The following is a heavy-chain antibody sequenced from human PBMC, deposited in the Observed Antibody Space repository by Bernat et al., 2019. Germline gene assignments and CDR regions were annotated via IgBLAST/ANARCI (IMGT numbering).Heavy chain of an antibody. CDR3: AKDFNWYDGY. Sequence: EVQLVESGGGLVQPGGSLRLSCAAPGFTFSSYTMSWVRQAPGKGLEYVSGISGSGGSPSYADSVKGRFTISRDNSKNTLYLQMNSLRAEDTAVYYGAKDFNWYDGYWGQGTLVTVSS. CDR1: GFTFSSYT. D-gene: IGHD1-1*01. V-gene: IGHV3-23*04. J-gene: IGHJ4*02. CDR2: ISGSGGSP.